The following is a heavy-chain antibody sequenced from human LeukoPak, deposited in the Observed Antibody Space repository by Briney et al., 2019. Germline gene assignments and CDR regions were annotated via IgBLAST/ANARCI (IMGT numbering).Heavy chain of an antibody. J-gene: IGHJ4*02. V-gene: IGHV4-34*01. CDR1: GGSFSGYY. Sequence: SETLSLTCAAYGGSFSGYYWSWIRQPPGKGLDWIAEINHGGSTNYNPSLKSLVTISVDTSKNQFSLKLSSVTAADTAVYYCARDGSSWYSRPYFDYWGQGTLGTVSS. CDR2: INHGGST. D-gene: IGHD6-13*01. CDR3: ARDGSSWYSRPYFDY.